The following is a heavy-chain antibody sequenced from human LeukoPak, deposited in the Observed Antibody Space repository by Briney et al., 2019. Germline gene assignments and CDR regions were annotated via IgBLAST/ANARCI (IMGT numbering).Heavy chain of an antibody. Sequence: GGSLRLSCTASGFSFSEHWMHWTRQLPGKGLVWVSRISPTGSTTSYADSVKGRFTVSRDNAKNTLYLQVNNLRAEDTAVYYCARGPNSNWSGLDFWGQGTLLTVSS. CDR1: GFSFSEHW. V-gene: IGHV3-74*01. CDR2: ISPTGSTT. D-gene: IGHD6-6*01. CDR3: ARGPNSNWSGLDF. J-gene: IGHJ4*02.